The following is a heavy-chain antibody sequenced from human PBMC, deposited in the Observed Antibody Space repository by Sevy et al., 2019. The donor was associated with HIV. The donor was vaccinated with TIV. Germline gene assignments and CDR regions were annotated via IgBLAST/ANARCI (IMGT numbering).Heavy chain of an antibody. Sequence: GGSLRLSCAASGFTFSNAWVSWVRQAPGKGLEWVGRIKSKTDGGTTDYAAPVKGRFTISRDDSKNTLYLQMNSLKTEDTAVYYCTTGSVRFLEWLYYHYYMDVWGKGTTVTVSS. CDR2: IKSKTDGGTT. CDR3: TTGSVRFLEWLYYHYYMDV. J-gene: IGHJ6*03. CDR1: GFTFSNAW. V-gene: IGHV3-15*01. D-gene: IGHD3-3*01.